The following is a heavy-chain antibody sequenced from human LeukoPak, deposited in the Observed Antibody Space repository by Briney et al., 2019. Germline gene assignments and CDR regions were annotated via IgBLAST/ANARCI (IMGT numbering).Heavy chain of an antibody. CDR1: GYTFTGYY. CDR2: INPNSGGT. D-gene: IGHD3-10*01. CDR3: VRSGLGELSYFDY. V-gene: IGHV1-2*02. J-gene: IGHJ4*02. Sequence: ASVKVSCKASGYTFTGYYMHWARQAPGQGPEWMGWINPNSGGTKYAQKFQGRVTMTRDTSISTVYMELSSLRSDDTAVYYCVRSGLGELSYFDYWGQGTLVTVSS.